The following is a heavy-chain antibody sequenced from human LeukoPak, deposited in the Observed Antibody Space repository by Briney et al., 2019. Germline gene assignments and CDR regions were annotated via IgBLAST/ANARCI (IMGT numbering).Heavy chain of an antibody. CDR2: IYYSGST. V-gene: IGHV4-61*08. J-gene: IGHJ5*02. CDR3: ARGPQAPKYSSSPKRAWFDP. CDR1: NGSIRSDGYY. D-gene: IGHD6-13*01. Sequence: SETLSLTCTVSNGSIRSDGYYWSWIRQHPGEGLEWIGYIYYSGSTYYNPSLKSRVTISVDTSKNQFSLKLSSVSAADTAVYYCARGPQAPKYSSSPKRAWFDPWGQGTLVTVSS.